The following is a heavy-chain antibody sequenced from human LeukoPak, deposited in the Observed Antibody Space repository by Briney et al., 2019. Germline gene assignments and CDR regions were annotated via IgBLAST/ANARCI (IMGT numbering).Heavy chain of an antibody. Sequence: ASETLSLTCTVSGGSISSSSYYWGWIRQPPGKGLEWIGSIYYSGSTYYNPSLKSRVTISVDTSKNQFSLKLSSVTAADTAVYYCANAKQRGSYYYYFDYWGQGTLVTVSS. CDR3: ANAKQRGSYYYYFDY. V-gene: IGHV4-39*07. CDR2: IYYSGST. J-gene: IGHJ4*02. D-gene: IGHD3-10*01. CDR1: GGSISSSSYY.